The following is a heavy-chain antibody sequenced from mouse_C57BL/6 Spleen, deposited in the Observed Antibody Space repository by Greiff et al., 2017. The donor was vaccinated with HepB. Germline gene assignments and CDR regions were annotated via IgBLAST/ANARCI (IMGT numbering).Heavy chain of an antibody. CDR2: INPNNGGT. V-gene: IGHV1-26*01. J-gene: IGHJ1*03. CDR3: ARGPWDYDVNWYFDV. CDR1: GYTFTDYY. D-gene: IGHD2-4*01. Sequence: EVQLQQSGPELVKPGASVKISCKASGYTFTDYYMNWVKQSHGKSLEWIGDINPNNGGTSYNQKFKGKATLTVDKSSSTAYMELRSLTSEDSAVYYCARGPWDYDVNWYFDVWGTGTTVTVSS.